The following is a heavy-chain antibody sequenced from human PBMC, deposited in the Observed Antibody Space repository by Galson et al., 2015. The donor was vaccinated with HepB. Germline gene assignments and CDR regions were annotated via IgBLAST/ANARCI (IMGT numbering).Heavy chain of an antibody. V-gene: IGHV1-58*01. CDR3: AADPFLDCSSTSCYPNWFDP. D-gene: IGHD2-2*01. CDR2: IVVGSGNT. Sequence: SVKVSCKASGFTFTSSAVQWVRQARGQRLEWIGWIVVGSGNTNYAQKFQERVTITRDMSTSTAYMELSSLRSEDTAVYYCAADPFLDCSSTSCYPNWFDPWGQGTLVTVSS. CDR1: GFTFTSSA. J-gene: IGHJ5*02.